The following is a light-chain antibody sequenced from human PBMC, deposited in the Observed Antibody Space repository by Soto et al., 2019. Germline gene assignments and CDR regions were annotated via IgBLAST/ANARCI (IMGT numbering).Light chain of an antibody. Sequence: EIVLTQSPATLSLSPGERATLSCRASQTFSSYLAWYQQKPGQAPRLLIYDASNRATGVPARFSGSGCGTDITLTISSREPEDFAFDYCQQRSIWPPECTFGQGTKLEIK. CDR2: DAS. CDR3: QQRSIWPPECT. J-gene: IGKJ2*02. CDR1: QTFSSY. V-gene: IGKV3-11*01.